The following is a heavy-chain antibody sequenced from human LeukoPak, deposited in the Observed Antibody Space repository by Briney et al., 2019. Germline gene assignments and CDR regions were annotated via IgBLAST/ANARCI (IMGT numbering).Heavy chain of an antibody. CDR1: GGSFSGYY. D-gene: IGHD2-15*01. J-gene: IGHJ5*02. CDR3: ARVAGYCSGGSCRTRFDP. Sequence: SETLSLTCAVYGGSFSGYYWRWIRQPPGKGLEWIGEINHSGSTNYNPSLKSRVTISVDTSKNQFSLKLSSVTAADTAVYYCARVAGYCSGGSCRTRFDPWGQGTLVTVSS. CDR2: INHSGST. V-gene: IGHV4-34*01.